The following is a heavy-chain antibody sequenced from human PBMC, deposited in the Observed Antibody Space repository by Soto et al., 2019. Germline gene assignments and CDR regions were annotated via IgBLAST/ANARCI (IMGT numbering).Heavy chain of an antibody. CDR1: GFSFTHYT. CDR2: MSYDGANE. J-gene: IGHJ4*02. V-gene: IGHV3-30*04. Sequence: LRLSCAASGFSFTHYTINWVRQAPGKGLEWVAVMSYDGANEYYADSVKGRFTTSRDNSKSTVYLQMNSLTPEDTALYYCARKWGTYSSASLDYWGLGTLVTVSS. CDR3: ARKWGTYSSASLDY. D-gene: IGHD6-19*01.